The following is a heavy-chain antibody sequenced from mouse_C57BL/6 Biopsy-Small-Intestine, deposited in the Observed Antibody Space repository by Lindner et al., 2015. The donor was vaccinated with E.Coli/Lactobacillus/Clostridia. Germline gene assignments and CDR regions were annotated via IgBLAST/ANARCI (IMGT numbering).Heavy chain of an antibody. CDR1: GYTFTDYY. CDR3: ARRVDGRSSYAMDY. CDR2: IYPNNGGT. J-gene: IGHJ4*01. Sequence: VQLQESGPELVKPGDSVKMSCKASGYTFTDYYMDWVKQSHGKSLEWIGYIYPNNGGTSYNQKFKGKATLTVDKSSSTAYMELHSLTSEDSAVYYCARRVDGRSSYAMDYWGQGTSVTVSS. V-gene: IGHV1-34*02. D-gene: IGHD1-1*02.